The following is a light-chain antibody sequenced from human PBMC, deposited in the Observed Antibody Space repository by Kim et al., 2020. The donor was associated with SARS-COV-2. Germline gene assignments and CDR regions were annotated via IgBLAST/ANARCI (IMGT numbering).Light chain of an antibody. CDR3: QQYGNSRT. CDR2: AAS. J-gene: IGKJ1*01. V-gene: IGKV3-20*01. CDR1: QTVSRNQ. Sequence: EIVLTQSPGTLSLSPGERATLSCRASQTVSRNQLAWYRQKPGQPPRLLIYAASSRATGIPDRFSGSGSGTDFSLTISRLEPEDCAVYYCQQYGNSRTFGQGTKVDIK.